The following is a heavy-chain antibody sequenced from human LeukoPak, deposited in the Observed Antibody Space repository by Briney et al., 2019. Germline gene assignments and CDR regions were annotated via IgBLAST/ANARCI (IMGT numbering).Heavy chain of an antibody. D-gene: IGHD4-17*01. J-gene: IGHJ4*02. V-gene: IGHV4-30-4*01. CDR2: TYHSGST. CDR1: GGSMSSGDYY. Sequence: PSQTLSLTCTVSGGSMSSGDYYWSWSRQTPGKGLEWIGYTYHSGSTYYNPSLKSRVTISVDTSQNQFSLRLSSVTAADTAVYYCATSDYGDYVFDYWGQGTLVTVSS. CDR3: ATSDYGDYVFDY.